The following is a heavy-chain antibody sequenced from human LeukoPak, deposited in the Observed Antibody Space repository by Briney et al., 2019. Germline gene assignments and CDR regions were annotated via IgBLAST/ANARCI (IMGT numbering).Heavy chain of an antibody. D-gene: IGHD2-15*01. CDR1: GGSFSGCY. Sequence: PSETLSLTCAVYGGSFSGCYWSWIRQPPGKGLEWIGEINHSGSTNYNPSLKSRVTISVDTSKNQFSLKLSSVTAADTAVYYCARRVVVVAATNFDYWGQGTLVTVSS. CDR2: INHSGST. V-gene: IGHV4-34*01. CDR3: ARRVVVVAATNFDY. J-gene: IGHJ4*02.